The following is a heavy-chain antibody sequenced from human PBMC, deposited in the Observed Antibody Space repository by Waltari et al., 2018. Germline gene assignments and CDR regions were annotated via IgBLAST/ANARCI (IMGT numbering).Heavy chain of an antibody. J-gene: IGHJ6*03. CDR3: AREFPTVTTGDAFYYYYMDV. Sequence: QVQLQESGPGLVKPSETLSLTCTVSGGSISSYYWSWIRQPPGKGLEWIGYIYYSGSTNYNPSLKSRVTISVDTSKNQFSLKLSSVTAADTAVYYCAREFPTVTTGDAFYYYYMDVWGKGTTVTVSS. V-gene: IGHV4-59*01. D-gene: IGHD4-17*01. CDR2: IYYSGST. CDR1: GGSISSYY.